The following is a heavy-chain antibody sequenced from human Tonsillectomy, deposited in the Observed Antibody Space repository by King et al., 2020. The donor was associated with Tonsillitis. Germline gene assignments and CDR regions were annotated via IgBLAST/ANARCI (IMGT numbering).Heavy chain of an antibody. J-gene: IGHJ4*02. CDR2: ISYDGRNK. CDR1: GSTFSSYG. CDR3: AKGKGRDSGYDFVLDS. V-gene: IGHV3-30*18. Sequence: VQLVESGGGVVQPGMSLRLSCAASGSTFSSYGMHWVRQAPGKGLEWVAVISYDGRNKYYVDSVKGRFTISRDNSKNTLYLQMNRLRTEDTAVYYCAKGKGRDSGYDFVLDSWGQGTLVTVSS. D-gene: IGHD5-12*01.